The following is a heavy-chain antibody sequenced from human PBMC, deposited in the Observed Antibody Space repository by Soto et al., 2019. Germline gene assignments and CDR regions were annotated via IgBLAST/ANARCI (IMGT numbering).Heavy chain of an antibody. CDR2: IIPILGIA. CDR1: GGTFSSYT. Sequence: QVQLVQSGAEVKKPGSSVKVSCKASGGTFSSYTISWVRQAPGQGLEWMGRIIPILGIANYAQKFQGRVTITADKSTSTAYMELSRLRSEDTAVYYCARGYGSGTLGDYWGQGTLVTVSS. D-gene: IGHD3-10*01. V-gene: IGHV1-69*02. CDR3: ARGYGSGTLGDY. J-gene: IGHJ4*02.